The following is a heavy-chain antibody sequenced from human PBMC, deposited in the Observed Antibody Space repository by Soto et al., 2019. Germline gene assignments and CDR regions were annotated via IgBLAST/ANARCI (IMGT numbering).Heavy chain of an antibody. CDR2: IYYSGST. J-gene: IGHJ5*02. Sequence: PSETLSLTCTVSGGSISSYYRSWIRQPPGKGLEWIGYIYYSGSTNYNPSLKSRVTISVDTSKNQFSLKLSSVTAADTAVYYCARAVWGNWFDPWGQGTLVTVSS. D-gene: IGHD3-16*01. CDR1: GGSISSYY. CDR3: ARAVWGNWFDP. V-gene: IGHV4-59*01.